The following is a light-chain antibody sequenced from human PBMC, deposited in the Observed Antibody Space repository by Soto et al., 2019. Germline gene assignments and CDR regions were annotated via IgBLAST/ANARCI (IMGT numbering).Light chain of an antibody. Sequence: QSALTQPASVSGSPGQSITISCTGTSSDVGGYNYVSWYQHHPGKAPRLMIYDVTVRPSGVSNRFSGSKSGDTASLTISGLQADDEADYSGSSYTSSSTLYVFGTGTKLTVL. CDR1: SSDVGGYNY. J-gene: IGLJ1*01. CDR2: DVT. CDR3: SSYTSSSTLYV. V-gene: IGLV2-14*03.